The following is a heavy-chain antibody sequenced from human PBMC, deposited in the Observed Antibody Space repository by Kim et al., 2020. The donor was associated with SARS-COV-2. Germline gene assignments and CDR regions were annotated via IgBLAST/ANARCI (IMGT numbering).Heavy chain of an antibody. CDR1: GYNFNSYA. D-gene: IGHD6-19*01. V-gene: IGHV7-4-1*01. CDR2: ISTKTGKS. CDR3: AGDIFVAGTKSFDY. J-gene: IGHJ4*02. Sequence: ASVKVSCKTSGYNFNSYAMNWVRQAPGQGLQWMGWISTKTGKSYYAQGFTERYVFSLDTSVSTAYLEIRGLRAEDTAVYYCAGDIFVAGTKSFDYWGQGTLVTVSS.